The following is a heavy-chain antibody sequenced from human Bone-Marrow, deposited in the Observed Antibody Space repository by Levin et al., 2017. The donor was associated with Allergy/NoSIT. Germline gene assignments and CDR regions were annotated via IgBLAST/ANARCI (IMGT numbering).Heavy chain of an antibody. Sequence: GESLKISCKGSGYSFTSYWISWVRQMPGKGLEWMGRIDPSDSYTNYSPSFQGHVTISADKSISTAYLQWSSLKASDTAMYYCARQMPSGDIVVVPAARASSNWFDPWGQGTLVTVSS. D-gene: IGHD2-2*01. CDR3: ARQMPSGDIVVVPAARASSNWFDP. CDR2: IDPSDSYT. CDR1: GYSFTSYW. J-gene: IGHJ5*02. V-gene: IGHV5-10-1*01.